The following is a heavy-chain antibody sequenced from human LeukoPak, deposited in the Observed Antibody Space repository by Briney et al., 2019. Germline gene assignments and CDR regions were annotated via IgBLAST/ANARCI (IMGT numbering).Heavy chain of an antibody. CDR2: ISSGGST. J-gene: IGHJ4*02. V-gene: IGHV3-53*01. D-gene: IGHD7-27*01. CDR3: ARPLGY. CDR1: VFTVCINY. Sequence: GGSLRLSCAPSVFTVCINYMSWVRNAPGEGLEWVSVISSGGSTYFVDSVEGRFTISRDNSKNTLYLQMNSLRAEDTAVYYCARPLGYWGQGTLVSVSS.